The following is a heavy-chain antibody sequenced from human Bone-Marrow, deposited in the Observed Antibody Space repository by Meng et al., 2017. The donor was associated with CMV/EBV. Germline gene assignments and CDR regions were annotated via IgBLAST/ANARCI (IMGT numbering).Heavy chain of an antibody. Sequence: KASGYTFNVYYIHWMRQAPGQGFEWMGWINPNSGGTNYAQEFQGRVTMTRDTSINTAYMEVSRLKSDDTAVYYCARGILLAGKGAFDYWGQGSLVTVSS. CDR3: ARGILLAGKGAFDY. V-gene: IGHV1-2*02. D-gene: IGHD6-19*01. CDR2: INPNSGGT. J-gene: IGHJ4*02. CDR1: GYTFNVYY.